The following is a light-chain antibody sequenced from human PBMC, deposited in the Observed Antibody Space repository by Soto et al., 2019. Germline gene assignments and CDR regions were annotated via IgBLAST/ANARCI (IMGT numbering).Light chain of an antibody. CDR1: QSILSW. CDR2: KAS. Sequence: DIQMTQSPSTLSASVGDRVTITCRSSQSILSWLAWYQQQPGKDPKLLIYKASSLESGVQSRFSGRGSGKEFSLTISSLQPEDLATYYSQQYNSYWTFGQGTKV. V-gene: IGKV1-5*03. J-gene: IGKJ1*01. CDR3: QQYNSYWT.